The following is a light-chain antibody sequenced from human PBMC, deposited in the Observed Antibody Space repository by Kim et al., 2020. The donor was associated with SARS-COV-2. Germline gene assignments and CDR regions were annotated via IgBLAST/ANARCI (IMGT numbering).Light chain of an antibody. V-gene: IGKV3-20*01. Sequence: WSPGERATLSCRASQSVVSNYLAWYQQKPGQAPRLLIYGASSRATGIPDRFSGSGSGTDFTLTINRLEPEDFAVYYCQQYGDSKIFGQGTKVDIK. CDR3: QQYGDSKI. J-gene: IGKJ1*01. CDR1: QSVVSNY. CDR2: GAS.